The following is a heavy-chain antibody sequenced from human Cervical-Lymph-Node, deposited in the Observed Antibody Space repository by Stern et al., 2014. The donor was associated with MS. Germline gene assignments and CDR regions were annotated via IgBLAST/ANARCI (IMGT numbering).Heavy chain of an antibody. J-gene: IGHJ6*02. CDR3: ARSHDYYALDV. Sequence: MQLVESGAEVKKPGSSVKVSCRASGDTLSIYGISWVRQAPGKGLQCGGTIIPVVRSTHYAQQFQGRLTITADESTSTAYMELSGLRSEDTAIYYCARSHDYYALDVWGQGTTVIVSS. CDR1: GDTLSIYG. CDR2: IIPVVRST. V-gene: IGHV1-69*18.